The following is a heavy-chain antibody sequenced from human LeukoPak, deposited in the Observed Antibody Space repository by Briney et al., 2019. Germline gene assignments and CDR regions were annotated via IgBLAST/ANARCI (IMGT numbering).Heavy chain of an antibody. Sequence: ASGTLSLTCAVSGGSISSSNWWSWVRQPPGKGLEWIGEIYHSGSTNYNPSLKSRVTISVDTSKNQFSLKLSSVTAADTAVYYCARHLRNSWRTALDYWGQGTLVTVSS. CDR2: IYHSGST. CDR1: GGSISSSNW. J-gene: IGHJ4*02. D-gene: IGHD6-13*01. CDR3: ARHLRNSWRTALDY. V-gene: IGHV4-4*02.